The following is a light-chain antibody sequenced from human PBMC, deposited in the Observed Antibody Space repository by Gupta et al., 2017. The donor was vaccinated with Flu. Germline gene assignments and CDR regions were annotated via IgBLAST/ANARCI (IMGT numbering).Light chain of an antibody. CDR2: DAS. J-gene: IGKJ5*01. V-gene: IGKV1-16*02. CDR1: QGISNH. Sequence: DIQMTQSPFSLSASVGDRVTITCRASQGISNHLAWFQQKPGKAPKSLIYDASSLQSGVPSKFGGSGSGTDFTLTISSLQPEDFATYYCQQDHSFPITFGQGTLLDIK. CDR3: QQDHSFPIT.